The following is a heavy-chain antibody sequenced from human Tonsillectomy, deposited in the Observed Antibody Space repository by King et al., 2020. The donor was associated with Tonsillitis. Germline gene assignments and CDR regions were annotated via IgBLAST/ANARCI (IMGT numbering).Heavy chain of an antibody. Sequence: QLVESGGGVVQPGRSLRLSCAASGFTFSSYAMHWVRQAPGKGLEWVAVISYDGSNKYYADSVKGRFTISRDHSKNTLYLQMNSLRAEETAVYYCAGVTVGGGYSYGSQGAFDYWGQGTLVTVSS. D-gene: IGHD5-18*01. CDR1: GFTFSSYA. J-gene: IGHJ4*02. V-gene: IGHV3-30*01. CDR3: AGVTVGGGYSYGSQGAFDY. CDR2: ISYDGSNK.